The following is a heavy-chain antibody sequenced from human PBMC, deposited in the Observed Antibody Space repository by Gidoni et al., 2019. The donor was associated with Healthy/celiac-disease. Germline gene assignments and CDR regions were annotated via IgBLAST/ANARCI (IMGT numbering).Heavy chain of an antibody. Sequence: QVQLQQWGAGLLKPSETLSLTCAVYGGSFSGYYWSWIRQPPGKGLEWIGEINHSGSTNYNPSLKSRVTISVDTSKNQFSLKLSSVTAADTAVYYCARGPQWELRGAISYWGQGTLVTVSS. D-gene: IGHD1-26*01. V-gene: IGHV4-34*01. J-gene: IGHJ4*02. CDR2: INHSGST. CDR3: ARGPQWELRGAISY. CDR1: GGSFSGYY.